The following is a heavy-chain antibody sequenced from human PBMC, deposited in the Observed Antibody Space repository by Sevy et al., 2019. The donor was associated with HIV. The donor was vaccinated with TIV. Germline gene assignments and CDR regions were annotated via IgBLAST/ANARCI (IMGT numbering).Heavy chain of an antibody. CDR1: GYTFTGYY. D-gene: IGHD3-22*01. Sequence: ASVKVSCKASGYTFTGYYMHWVRQAPGQGLEWMGWINPNSGGTNYAQMFQGRVTMTRDTSISTAYMELSRLRSDDTAVYYCARDEGGIVVVRHPYGMDVWGQGTTVTVSS. J-gene: IGHJ6*02. CDR3: ARDEGGIVVVRHPYGMDV. V-gene: IGHV1-2*02. CDR2: INPNSGGT.